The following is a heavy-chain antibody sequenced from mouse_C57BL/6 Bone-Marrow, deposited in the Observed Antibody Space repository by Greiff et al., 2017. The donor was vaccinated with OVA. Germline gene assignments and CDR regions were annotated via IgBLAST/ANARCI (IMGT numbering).Heavy chain of an antibody. Sequence: VQGVESGAELARPGASVKLSCKASGYTFTSYGISWVKQSTGQGLEWIGEIYPRSGNTYYNEKFKGQATLTADKSSSTAYMELRSLTSDDAAVYFCARRNYGSRWCFDDWGTGTTVTVSS. CDR3: ARRNYGSRWCFDD. V-gene: IGHV1-81*01. CDR2: IYPRSGNT. CDR1: GYTFTSYG. J-gene: IGHJ1*03. D-gene: IGHD1-1*01.